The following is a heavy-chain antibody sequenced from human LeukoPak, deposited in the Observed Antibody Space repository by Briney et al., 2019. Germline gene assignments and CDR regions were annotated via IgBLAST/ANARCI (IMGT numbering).Heavy chain of an antibody. D-gene: IGHD2-21*01. CDR3: VRAGVIHPSTARAFDL. CDR1: GDSVSSNSVA. J-gene: IGHJ3*01. CDR2: AYYRSKWFY. V-gene: IGHV6-1*01. Sequence: KPSQTLSLTCAISGDSVSSNSVAWNWIRQSPSRGLEWLGRAYYRSKWFYDYAISVRSRITINPDMSRNQLSLQLNSVTPEDTAVYYRVRAGVIHPSTARAFDLWGQGTMVTISS.